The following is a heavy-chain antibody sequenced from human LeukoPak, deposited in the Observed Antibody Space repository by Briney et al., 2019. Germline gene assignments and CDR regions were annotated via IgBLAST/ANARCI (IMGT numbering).Heavy chain of an antibody. Sequence: SVKVSCKASGGTFSSYAISWVRQAPGQGLGWMGGIIPIFGTANYAQKFQGRVTITADESTSTAYMELSSLRSEDTAVYYCARDLDSGSYYGYWGQGTLVTVSS. CDR1: GGTFSSYA. CDR2: IIPIFGTA. J-gene: IGHJ4*02. CDR3: ARDLDSGSYYGY. D-gene: IGHD1-26*01. V-gene: IGHV1-69*01.